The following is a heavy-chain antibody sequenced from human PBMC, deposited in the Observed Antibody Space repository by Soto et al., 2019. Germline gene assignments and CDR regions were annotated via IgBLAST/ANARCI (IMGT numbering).Heavy chain of an antibody. V-gene: IGHV3-23*01. J-gene: IGHJ3*01. CDR3: AKNGDFDYDAFDV. CDR2: ITDNGGST. D-gene: IGHD3-16*01. CDR1: GFTFSRDG. Sequence: GGSLRLSCAASGFTFSRDGMSWVRQAPGKGLEWVSLITDNGGSTYYADSVKGRFTISRDNSKNTLYLQMDTLRAEDTAVYYCAKNGDFDYDAFDVWGQGTVVTVSS.